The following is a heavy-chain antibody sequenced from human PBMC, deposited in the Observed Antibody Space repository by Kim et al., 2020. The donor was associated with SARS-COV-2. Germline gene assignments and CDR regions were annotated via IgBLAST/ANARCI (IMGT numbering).Heavy chain of an antibody. CDR2: INTNTGNP. Sequence: ASVKVSCKASGYTFTSYAINWVRQAPGQGLEWMGWINTNTGNPTYAQGFTGRFVFSLDTSVSTAYLQISSLKAEDTAVYYCARPASFPYDILTGLSTSYYCYGMDVWGQGTTVTVSS. J-gene: IGHJ6*02. CDR1: GYTFTSYA. V-gene: IGHV7-4-1*02. CDR3: ARPASFPYDILTGLSTSYYCYGMDV. D-gene: IGHD3-9*01.